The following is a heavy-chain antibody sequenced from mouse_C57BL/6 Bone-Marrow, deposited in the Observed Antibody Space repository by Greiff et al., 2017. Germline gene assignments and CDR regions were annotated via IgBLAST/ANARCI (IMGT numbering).Heavy chain of an antibody. J-gene: IGHJ2*01. CDR2: IDPENGDT. D-gene: IGHD1-1*01. Sequence: VQLQQSGAELVRPGASVKLSCTASGFNIKDDYMHWVKQRPEQGLEWIGWIDPENGDTEYASKFQGKATITADTSSNTAYLQLSSLTSEDTAVYYCTTLITTVVRGDYWGQGTTLTVSS. CDR1: GFNIKDDY. V-gene: IGHV14-4*01. CDR3: TTLITTVVRGDY.